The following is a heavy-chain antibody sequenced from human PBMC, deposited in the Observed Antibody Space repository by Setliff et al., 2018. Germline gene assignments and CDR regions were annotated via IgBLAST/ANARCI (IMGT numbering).Heavy chain of an antibody. CDR3: ATGGSSGYYYNWFDP. V-gene: IGHV1-3*01. CDR1: GYTFTNHE. CDR2: IKSASGKS. J-gene: IGHJ5*02. D-gene: IGHD3-22*01. Sequence: ASVKVSCKASGYTFTNHEIHWVRQAPGQRPEYMVWIKSASGKSKSSERFQGRLTFTRDTSASTAYMELSSLRSEDTAVYYCATGGSSGYYYNWFDPWGQGTLVTVSS.